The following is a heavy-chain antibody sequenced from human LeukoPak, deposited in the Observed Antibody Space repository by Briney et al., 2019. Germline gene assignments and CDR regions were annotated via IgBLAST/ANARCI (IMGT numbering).Heavy chain of an antibody. CDR3: ARAYDYVWGSYRYPGYFDY. Sequence: PSETLSLTCAVYVGSFSGYYWTWIRQPPGKGLEWIGEINHSGSTNYNPSLKSRVTISVDTSKNQFSLKLSSVTAADTAVYYCARAYDYVWGSYRYPGYFDYWGQGTLVTVSS. CDR2: INHSGST. J-gene: IGHJ4*02. CDR1: VGSFSGYY. V-gene: IGHV4-34*01. D-gene: IGHD3-16*02.